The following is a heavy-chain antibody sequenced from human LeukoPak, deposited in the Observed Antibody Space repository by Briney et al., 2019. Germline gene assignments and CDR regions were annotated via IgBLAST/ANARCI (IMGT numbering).Heavy chain of an antibody. CDR1: GFTFSSYS. CDR2: ISGSSSYI. CDR3: ARVRDSSGYYPHTLDY. Sequence: PGGSLRLSCAASGFTFSSYSMNWVRQAPGKGLEWVSSISGSSSYIYYADSVKGRFTISRDNAKNLLYLQMSSLRAEDTAVYYCARVRDSSGYYPHTLDYWGQGTLVTVSS. D-gene: IGHD3-22*01. J-gene: IGHJ4*02. V-gene: IGHV3-21*01.